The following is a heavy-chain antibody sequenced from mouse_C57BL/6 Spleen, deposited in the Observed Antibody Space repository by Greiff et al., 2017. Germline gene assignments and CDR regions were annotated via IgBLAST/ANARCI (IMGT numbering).Heavy chain of an antibody. CDR1: GFTFTDYY. CDR2: IRNKANGYTT. CDR3: ARSSYCYGSSYPDFDY. V-gene: IGHV7-3*01. D-gene: IGHD1-1*01. Sequence: DVMLVESGGGLVQPGGSLSLSCAASGFTFTDYYMSWVPQPPGKALEWLGFIRNKANGYTTEYSASVKGRFTISRDNSQSILYLQMNALRAADSATYYGARSSYCYGSSYPDFDYRGKGTTVTVAS. J-gene: IGHJ2*01.